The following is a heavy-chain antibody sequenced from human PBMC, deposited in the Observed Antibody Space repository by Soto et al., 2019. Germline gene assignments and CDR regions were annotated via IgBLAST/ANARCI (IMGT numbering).Heavy chain of an antibody. J-gene: IGHJ6*02. CDR3: ARDFRGYSYGSYSGANYFYYGMDV. V-gene: IGHV1-69*01. CDR2: IIPMFGTA. D-gene: IGHD5-18*01. CDR1: GCTFSSYG. Sequence: QVQLVQSGAEVKKPGSSVKVSCKASGCTFSSYGISWVRQAPGQGLEWMGGIIPMFGTANYAQKFQGRVTITADESTSTAYMELSSLRSEDTAVYYCARDFRGYSYGSYSGANYFYYGMDVWGQGTTVTVSS.